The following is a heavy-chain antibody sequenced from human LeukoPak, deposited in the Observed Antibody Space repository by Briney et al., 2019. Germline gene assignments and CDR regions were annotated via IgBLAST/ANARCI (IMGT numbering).Heavy chain of an antibody. CDR3: AGNFDS. J-gene: IGHJ4*02. CDR1: GFTFSDFY. V-gene: IGHV3-11*06. D-gene: IGHD6-25*01. Sequence: GGPLRLSCEASGFTFSDFYMSWIRQAPGKRLEWVSHISSGGTFPRYSDSVKGRFTISRDNAKNSLYLQMNALRAEDTAFLAAAGNFDSWGQGTLVTVSS. CDR2: ISSGGTFP.